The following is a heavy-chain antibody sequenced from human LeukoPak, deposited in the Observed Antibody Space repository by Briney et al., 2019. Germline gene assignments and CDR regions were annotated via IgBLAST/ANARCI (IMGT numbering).Heavy chain of an antibody. D-gene: IGHD1-26*01. CDR2: IYYSGST. CDR3: ASPYSGSYSPFDY. Sequence: SETLSLTCTVSGGSISSSSYYWGWIRQPPGKGLEWIGSIYYSGSTYYNPSLKSRVTISVDTSKNQFSLKLSSVTAADTAVYYCASPYSGSYSPFDYWGQGTLVTVSS. J-gene: IGHJ4*02. CDR1: GGSISSSSYY. V-gene: IGHV4-39*01.